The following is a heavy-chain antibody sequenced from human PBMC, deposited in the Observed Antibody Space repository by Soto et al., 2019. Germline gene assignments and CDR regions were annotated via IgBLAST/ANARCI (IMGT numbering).Heavy chain of an antibody. D-gene: IGHD3-3*01. CDR1: GGSISSYY. V-gene: IGHV4-59*08. Sequence: SETLSLTCTLTGGSISSYYWSWIRQPPGKGLEWIGYIYYSGSTNYNPSLKSRVTISVDTSKNQFSLKLSSLTVADTAVYYCARHGAQRLKRIFGVVTPSPYYWFDPWGQGTLVTVSS. J-gene: IGHJ5*02. CDR2: IYYSGST. CDR3: ARHGAQRLKRIFGVVTPSPYYWFDP.